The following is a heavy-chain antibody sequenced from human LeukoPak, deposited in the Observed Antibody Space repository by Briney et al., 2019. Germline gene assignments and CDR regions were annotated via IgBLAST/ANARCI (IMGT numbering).Heavy chain of an antibody. CDR2: ISSSRSYT. V-gene: IGHV3-21*05. CDR1: GFTFSAYS. D-gene: IGHD6-19*01. CDR3: AKMPVSYSSGWSNFDY. J-gene: IGHJ4*02. Sequence: GGSLRLSCTAPGFTFSAYSINWVRQAPGKGLEWVSHISSSRSYTYYADSVKGRFTIYRDNSKNTLFLQMNSLRAEDTAVYYCAKMPVSYSSGWSNFDYWGQGTLVTVSS.